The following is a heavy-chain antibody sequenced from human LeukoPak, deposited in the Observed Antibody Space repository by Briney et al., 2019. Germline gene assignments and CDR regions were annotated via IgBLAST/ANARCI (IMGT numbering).Heavy chain of an antibody. CDR2: INPSGGHT. Sequence: ASVKVSCKASGYTFANSYIHWVRQAPGQGLEWMGLINPSGGHTTYTQKYQGRVTMTRDMSTSTVYMELTSLRSDDTAVYYCARGANWNYDYWGQGTLVTVPS. CDR1: GYTFANSY. J-gene: IGHJ4*02. V-gene: IGHV1-46*01. D-gene: IGHD1-7*01. CDR3: ARGANWNYDY.